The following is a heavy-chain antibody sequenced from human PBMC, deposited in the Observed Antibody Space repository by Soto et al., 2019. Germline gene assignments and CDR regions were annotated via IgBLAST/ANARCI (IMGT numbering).Heavy chain of an antibody. CDR3: AKDAVATLDY. J-gene: IGHJ4*02. CDR1: GFTFSDFG. D-gene: IGHD2-15*01. V-gene: IGHV3-30*18. CDR2: ISYDETHI. Sequence: GGSLRLSCAASGFTFSDFGMHWVRQAPGKGLEWVALISYDETHIYYADSVKGRFTISRDNSKSTLFLQLNSLRAEDTAVYYCAKDAVATLDYWGQGTLVTVSS.